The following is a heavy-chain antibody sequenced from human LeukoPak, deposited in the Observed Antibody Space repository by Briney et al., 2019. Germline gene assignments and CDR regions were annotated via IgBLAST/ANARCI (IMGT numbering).Heavy chain of an antibody. J-gene: IGHJ4*02. Sequence: PGGSLRLSCAASGFTFSSYWMSWVRQAPGKGLEWVANIKQDGSEKYYVDSVKGRFTISRDNAKSSLYLQMNSLRAEDTAVYYCARDGGYGDYDPYYFDYWGQGTLVTVSS. V-gene: IGHV3-7*03. D-gene: IGHD4-17*01. CDR3: ARDGGYGDYDPYYFDY. CDR2: IKQDGSEK. CDR1: GFTFSSYW.